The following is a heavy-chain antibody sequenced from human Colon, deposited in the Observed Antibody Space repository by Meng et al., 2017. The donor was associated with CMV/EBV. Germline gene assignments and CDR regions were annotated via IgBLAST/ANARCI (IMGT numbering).Heavy chain of an antibody. D-gene: IGHD3-10*01. CDR2: IYGGGST. J-gene: IGHJ5*02. V-gene: IGHV3-66*01. CDR1: GFSVNSHY. CDR3: ARLIGFPNPDWFDP. Sequence: QGVAGGRLVQPGGSLRLSCAVSGFSVNSHYMSWVRQAPGKGLEWVSVIYGGGSTHYADSVKGRFTISRDNRKNTLFLQMNSLRAEDTAVYYCARLIGFPNPDWFDPWGQGTLVTASS.